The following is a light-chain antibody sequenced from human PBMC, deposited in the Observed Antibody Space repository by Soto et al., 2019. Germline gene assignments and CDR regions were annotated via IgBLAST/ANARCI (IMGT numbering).Light chain of an antibody. Sequence: TQISQSPASLSASVGDRVTITCRASQGIRTDLSWYQQKPGKAPRLLIYAASSLQSGVPSRFSGSGSGTDFTLTISSLQPEDFATYYCQQYSTYLWTFGQGTKVDIK. CDR2: AAS. V-gene: IGKV1-6*01. CDR3: QQYSTYLWT. J-gene: IGKJ1*01. CDR1: QGIRTD.